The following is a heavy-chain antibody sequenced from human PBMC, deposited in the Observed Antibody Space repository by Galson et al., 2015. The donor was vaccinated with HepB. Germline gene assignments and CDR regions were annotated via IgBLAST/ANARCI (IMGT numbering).Heavy chain of an antibody. CDR1: GFTFSDYY. D-gene: IGHD4-17*01. CDR3: ARVAASDYGDHAHFDY. CDR2: ISASATYT. J-gene: IGHJ4*02. V-gene: IGHV3-11*06. Sequence: SLRLSCAASGFTFSDYYMTWIRQAPGKGLEWLSYISASATYTNYADSVKGRFTISRDNAKNSLYLQMNSLTAEDTAVFYCARVAASDYGDHAHFDYWGQGTLVIVSS.